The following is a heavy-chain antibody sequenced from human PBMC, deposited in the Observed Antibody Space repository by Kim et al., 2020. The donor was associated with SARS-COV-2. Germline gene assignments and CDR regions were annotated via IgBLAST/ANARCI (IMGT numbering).Heavy chain of an antibody. V-gene: IGHV4-4*07. Sequence: TPALKGGVTMSVDTSQNQFSLKLSSVTAADTAVYYCARGDSSSWYSLDYWGQGTLVTVSS. J-gene: IGHJ4*02. CDR3: ARGDSSSWYSLDY. D-gene: IGHD6-13*01.